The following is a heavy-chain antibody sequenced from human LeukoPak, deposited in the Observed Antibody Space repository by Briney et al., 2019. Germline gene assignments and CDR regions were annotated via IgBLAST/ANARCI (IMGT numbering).Heavy chain of an antibody. J-gene: IGHJ4*02. V-gene: IGHV3-21*01. D-gene: IGHD3-22*01. CDR3: ARDPGYYDSSGYLDY. CDR1: GFTFSSYS. Sequence: GGSLRLSCAASGFTFSSYSMNWVRQAPGKGLEWVSSISSSSSYIYYADSVKGRFTISRDNAKNSLYLQMNSLRAEDTAVYYCARDPGYYDSSGYLDYWGQGPLVSVSS. CDR2: ISSSSSYI.